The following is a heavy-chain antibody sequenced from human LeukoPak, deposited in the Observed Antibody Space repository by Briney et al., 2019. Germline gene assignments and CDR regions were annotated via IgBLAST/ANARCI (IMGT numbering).Heavy chain of an antibody. CDR3: ARGVEMATIFFSV. V-gene: IGHV3-53*01. CDR2: IYADGTT. J-gene: IGHJ4*02. D-gene: IGHD5-24*01. CDR1: EFTVSNNY. Sequence: GESLRLFCAASEFTVSNNYMSWVRQAPRKGLEWVSVIYADGTTYYADSVKGRFTISRDIFKNTVYLQMNSLRAEDTALYYCARGVEMATIFFSVWGQGTLVTVSS.